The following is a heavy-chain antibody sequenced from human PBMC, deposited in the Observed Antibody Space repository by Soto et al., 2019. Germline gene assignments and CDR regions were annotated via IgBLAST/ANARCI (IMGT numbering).Heavy chain of an antibody. CDR1: GGTFSSYT. V-gene: IGHV1-69*02. Sequence: QVQLVQSGAEVKKPGSSVKVSCKASGGTFSSYTISWVRQAPGQGLEWMGRIIPILGIANYAQKFQGRVTITADKATSTAYMELSGLRSEDTAVYYCASTAPTEGWFDPWGQGTLVTVSS. CDR2: IIPILGIA. J-gene: IGHJ5*02. CDR3: ASTAPTEGWFDP.